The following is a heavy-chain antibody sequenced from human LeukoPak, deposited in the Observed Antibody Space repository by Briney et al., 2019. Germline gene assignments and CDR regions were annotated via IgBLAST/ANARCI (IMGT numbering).Heavy chain of an antibody. D-gene: IGHD6-13*01. CDR1: GYTFTDYY. J-gene: IGHJ4*02. V-gene: IGHV1-69-2*01. Sequence: ASVKISCKVSGYTFTDYYMHWVQQAPEKGLEWMGLVDPEDGETIYAEKFQGRVTITADTSTDTAYMELSSLRSEDTAVYYCATALAAAGFDYWGQGTLVTVSS. CDR3: ATALAAAGFDY. CDR2: VDPEDGET.